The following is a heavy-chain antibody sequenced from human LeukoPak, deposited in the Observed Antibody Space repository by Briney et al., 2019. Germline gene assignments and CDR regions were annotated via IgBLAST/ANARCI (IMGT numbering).Heavy chain of an antibody. CDR3: ARALESSSPYFDY. CDR2: IIPILGIA. D-gene: IGHD6-13*01. V-gene: IGHV1-69*04. CDR1: GGTFSSYA. J-gene: IGHJ4*02. Sequence: SVKVSCKASGGTFSSYAISWVRQAPGQGLEWMGRIIPILGIANYAQKFQGRVTITADKSTSTAYMELSSLRSEDTAVYYCARALESSSPYFDYWGQGTLVTVSS.